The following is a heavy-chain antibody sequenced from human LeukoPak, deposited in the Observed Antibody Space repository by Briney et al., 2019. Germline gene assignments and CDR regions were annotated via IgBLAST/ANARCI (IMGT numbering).Heavy chain of an antibody. Sequence: GGSLRLSCAASGFTFTYAWMSWVRQAPGKGLEWVGRIKTKTEGGTTDYAAPVKGRFTNSRDDSENTLYLQMSSLKTEDTAVYFCTTQSHGSGTNWGQGTLVTVSS. D-gene: IGHD3-10*01. CDR1: GFTFTYAW. V-gene: IGHV3-15*01. J-gene: IGHJ4*02. CDR3: TTQSHGSGTN. CDR2: IKTKTEGGTT.